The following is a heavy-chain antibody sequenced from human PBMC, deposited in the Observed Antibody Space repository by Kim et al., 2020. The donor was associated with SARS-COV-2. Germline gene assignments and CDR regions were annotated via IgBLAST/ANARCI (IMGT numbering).Heavy chain of an antibody. CDR1: GYTFTGFY. Sequence: ASVKVSCKASGYTFTGFYIHWVRQAPGQGLEWMGWINVNSGATTYAQKFQGRVTLTRDTSVSTATMELNRLTSDDTAVYYCPREDYWGQGTLVTVSS. J-gene: IGHJ4*02. CDR3: PREDY. CDR2: INVNSGAT. V-gene: IGHV1-2*02.